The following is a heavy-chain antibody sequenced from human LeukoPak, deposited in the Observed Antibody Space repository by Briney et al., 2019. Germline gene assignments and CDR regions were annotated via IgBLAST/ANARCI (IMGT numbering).Heavy chain of an antibody. Sequence: SVTVSCKASGGTFSSYAISWVRQAPGQGLEWMGGIIPIFGTANYAQKFQGRVTITADESTSTAYMELSSLRSEDTAVYYCARDRDWAGYSYGFYYWGQGTLVTVSS. CDR2: IIPIFGTA. CDR1: GGTFSSYA. CDR3: ARDRDWAGYSYGFYY. J-gene: IGHJ4*02. D-gene: IGHD5-18*01. V-gene: IGHV1-69*01.